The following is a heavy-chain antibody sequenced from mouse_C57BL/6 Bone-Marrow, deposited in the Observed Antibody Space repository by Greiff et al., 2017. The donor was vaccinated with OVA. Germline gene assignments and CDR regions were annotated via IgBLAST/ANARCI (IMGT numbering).Heavy chain of an antibody. J-gene: IGHJ3*01. Sequence: VQLQQSGPGLVQPSQSLSITCTVSGFSLTSYGVHWVRQSPGKGLEWLGVIWRGGSTDYNAAFMSRLSITKDNSKSQVFFKMNSLQADDTAIYYCAKNVGNCGWAWCAYWGQGTLVTVSA. V-gene: IGHV2-5*01. CDR1: GFSLTSYG. D-gene: IGHD2-1*01. CDR3: AKNVGNCGWAWCAY. CDR2: IWRGGST.